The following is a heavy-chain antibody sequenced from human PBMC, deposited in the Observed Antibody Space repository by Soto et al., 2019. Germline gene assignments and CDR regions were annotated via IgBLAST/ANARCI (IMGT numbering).Heavy chain of an antibody. CDR3: PISNSYGRGDF. CDR1: GGTLNSYT. V-gene: IGHV1-69*01. J-gene: IGHJ4*02. CDR2: IIPVFGTT. D-gene: IGHD4-17*01. Sequence: QVQLVQSGAEVKKPGSSVRVSCKASGGTLNSYTISWVRQAPGQGLEWMGGIIPVFGTTDYAQKFQGRVTITADQSKVTAYLDRFSMTSDDKVIYYCPISNSYGRGDFWGQGDLVTVSS.